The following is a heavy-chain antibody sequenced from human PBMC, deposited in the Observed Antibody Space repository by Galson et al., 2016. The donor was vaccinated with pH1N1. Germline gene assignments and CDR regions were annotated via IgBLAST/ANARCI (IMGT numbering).Heavy chain of an antibody. CDR2: VSIYNRNA. V-gene: IGHV1-18*01. Sequence: SVKVSCKASGYTFMDLGISWVRQGPGKGLEWMGWVSIYNRNAKYSRKFQGRVTMTSDTSTNSVYLELRSLGHDDAAVYYCARNTVDDSAFDFWGQGTRVTVSS. CDR1: GYTFMDLG. CDR3: ARNTVDDSAFDF. D-gene: IGHD2-21*01. J-gene: IGHJ4*02.